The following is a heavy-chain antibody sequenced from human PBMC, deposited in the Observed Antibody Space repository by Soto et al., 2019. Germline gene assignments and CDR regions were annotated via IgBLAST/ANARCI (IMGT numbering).Heavy chain of an antibody. D-gene: IGHD2-15*01. CDR3: ARGRVVVAALVGVMARIGYYYGMDV. CDR1: GGSFSGYY. CDR2: INHSGST. J-gene: IGHJ6*02. Sequence: SETLSLTCAVYGGSFSGYYWSWIRQPPGKGLEWIGEINHSGSTNYNPSLKSRVTISVDTSKNQFSLKLSSVTAADTAVYYCARGRVVVAALVGVMARIGYYYGMDVWGQGTTVTVSS. V-gene: IGHV4-34*01.